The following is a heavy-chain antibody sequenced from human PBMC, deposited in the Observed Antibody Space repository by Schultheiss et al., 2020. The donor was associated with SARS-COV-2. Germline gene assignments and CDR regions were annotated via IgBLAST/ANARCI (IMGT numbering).Heavy chain of an antibody. CDR3: ATDWRVETFGAFDI. D-gene: IGHD1-1*01. J-gene: IGHJ3*02. V-gene: IGHV1-2*02. CDR2: INPNSGGT. CDR1: GYTFTGYY. Sequence: ASVKVSCKASGYTFTGYYMHWVRQAPGQGLEWMGWINPNSGGTNYAQKFQGRVTMTRDTSISTAYMELSRLRSEDTAVYYCATDWRVETFGAFDIWGQGTMVTVSS.